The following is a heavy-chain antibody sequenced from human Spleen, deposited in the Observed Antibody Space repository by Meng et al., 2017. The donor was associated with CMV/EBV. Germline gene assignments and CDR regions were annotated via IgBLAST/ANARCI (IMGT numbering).Heavy chain of an antibody. CDR2: INTKTGRP. D-gene: IGHD6-19*01. CDR3: ATKIAVAGLDF. J-gene: IGHJ4*02. V-gene: IGHV7-4-1*02. Sequence: SCKASGYSVRNHPIHWVRQAPGQGLEWLGWINTKTGRPTSVQGFTGRFVFSLDTSVSTAYLEISSLKAEDTAVYYCATKIAVAGLDFWGQGSLVTVSS. CDR1: GYSVRNHP.